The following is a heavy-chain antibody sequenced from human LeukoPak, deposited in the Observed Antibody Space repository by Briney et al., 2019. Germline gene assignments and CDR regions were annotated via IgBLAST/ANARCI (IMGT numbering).Heavy chain of an antibody. Sequence: GGSLRLSCAASGFTFSSYEMHWVRQAPGKGLEWVSYISSSGSTIYYADSVKGRFTISRDNAKNSLYLQMNSLRADDTAVYYCARDLGPHRSSPNSGAFDIWGQGTMVTVSS. J-gene: IGHJ3*02. CDR3: ARDLGPHRSSPNSGAFDI. CDR1: GFTFSSYE. CDR2: ISSSGSTI. D-gene: IGHD6-6*01. V-gene: IGHV3-48*03.